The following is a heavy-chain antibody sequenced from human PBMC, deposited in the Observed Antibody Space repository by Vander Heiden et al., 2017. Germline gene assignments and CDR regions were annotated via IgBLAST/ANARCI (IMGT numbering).Heavy chain of an antibody. Sequence: QVQLQQSGPGLVKPSQTLSLTCAISGDSVSSNGAAWNWSRQSPSRGLEWLGRTYYRYKWYRDYVISVKSRITINPDTSKNQFSLELNSVTPDDTAVYYCARDPPEALSALDIWGQGTTVTVSS. V-gene: IGHV6-1*01. D-gene: IGHD6-6*01. J-gene: IGHJ3*02. CDR1: GDSVSSNGAA. CDR3: ARDPPEALSALDI. CDR2: TYYRYKWYR.